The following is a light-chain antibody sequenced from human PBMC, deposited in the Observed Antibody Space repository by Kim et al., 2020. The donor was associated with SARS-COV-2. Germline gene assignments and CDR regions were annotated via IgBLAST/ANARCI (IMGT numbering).Light chain of an antibody. CDR1: QSISSN. V-gene: IGKV3-15*01. CDR3: QKYNNWPRT. CDR2: GAS. Sequence: EIVMTQSPATLSVSPGERATLSCRASQSISSNLVWYQQKPGQAPRLLIYGASTRATGFPARFSGSGSGTEFTLTITSLQSEDFAVYYCQKYNNWPRTFGQGTKVDIK. J-gene: IGKJ1*01.